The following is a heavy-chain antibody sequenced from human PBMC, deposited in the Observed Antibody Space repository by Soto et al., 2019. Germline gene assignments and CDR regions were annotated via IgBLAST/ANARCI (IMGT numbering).Heavy chain of an antibody. J-gene: IGHJ4*02. V-gene: IGHV1-2*02. CDR3: AKDTKYSSSFIDS. CDR1: GYTFTDYY. CDR2: INPNTGVT. Sequence: QVQLVQSRAEVRKPGASVRVSCKASGYTFTDYYMHWVRQAPGQGLEWMGWINPNTGVTNYAQRFQGRVTMTRDTSISTAYMELSRLTSDDTAVYFCAKDTKYSSSFIDSWGQGTLVTVSS. D-gene: IGHD6-6*01.